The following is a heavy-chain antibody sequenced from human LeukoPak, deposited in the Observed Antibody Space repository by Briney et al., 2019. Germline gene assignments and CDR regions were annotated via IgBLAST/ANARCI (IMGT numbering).Heavy chain of an antibody. J-gene: IGHJ4*02. CDR2: IYTGGNT. CDR1: GFTVDSNY. CDR3: AKVRIRYFDSPFDY. D-gene: IGHD3-9*01. Sequence: GGSLRLSCAASGFTVDSNYLSWVRQAPGKGLEWVSTIYTGGNTYYADSVKGRFTISRDNSKNTLYLQMNSLRAEDTAVYYCAKVRIRYFDSPFDYWGQGTLVTVSS. V-gene: IGHV3-53*01.